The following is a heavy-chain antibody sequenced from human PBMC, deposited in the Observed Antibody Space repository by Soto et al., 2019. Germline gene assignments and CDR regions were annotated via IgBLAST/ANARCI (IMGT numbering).Heavy chain of an antibody. Sequence: QVQLVQSGAEEKKPGASVKVSCKASGYTFTSYAMRWVRQAPGQRLEWMGWINAGNGNTKYSQKVQGRVTITRDTSASTAYMELSSLRSEDTAVYYCAREPSWWYFDLWGHGTLVTVSS. CDR1: GYTFTSYA. V-gene: IGHV1-3*05. CDR2: INAGNGNT. J-gene: IGHJ2*01. CDR3: AREPSWWYFDL.